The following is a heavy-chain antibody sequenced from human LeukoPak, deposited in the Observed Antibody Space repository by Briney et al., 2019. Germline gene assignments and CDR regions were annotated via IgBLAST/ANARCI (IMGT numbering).Heavy chain of an antibody. J-gene: IGHJ3*02. Sequence: GGSLRLSCAASGFIFSNYAMHWVRQAPGKGLEWVALISYDGTNKYYGDSVKGRFTISRDNSKNTVYLQMNSLRAEDTAVYYCARRNLVFSDFDIWGQGTMVTVSS. V-gene: IGHV3-30*04. CDR1: GFIFSNYA. CDR3: ARRNLVFSDFDI. D-gene: IGHD3-9*01. CDR2: ISYDGTNK.